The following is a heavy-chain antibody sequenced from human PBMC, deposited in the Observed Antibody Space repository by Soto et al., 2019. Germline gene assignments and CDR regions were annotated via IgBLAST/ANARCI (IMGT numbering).Heavy chain of an antibody. CDR2: INAGNGNT. D-gene: IGHD4-17*01. J-gene: IGHJ3*02. CDR1: GYTFTSYA. V-gene: IGHV1-3*01. CDR3: ARDWGDYIRFDAFDI. Sequence: GASVKVSCKASGYTFTSYAMHWVRQAPGQRLEWMGWINAGNGNTKYSQKFQGRFTISRDNARNSLFLQMHSLRAEDTAVYYCARDWGDYIRFDAFDIWGQGTMVTVSS.